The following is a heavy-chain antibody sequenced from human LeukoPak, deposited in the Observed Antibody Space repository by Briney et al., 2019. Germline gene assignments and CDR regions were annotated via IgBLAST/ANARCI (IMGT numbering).Heavy chain of an antibody. CDR1: GGSISTNY. J-gene: IGHJ4*02. V-gene: IGHV4-59*01. CDR3: AREPNKHYCSSTSCPYPGDY. Sequence: SETLSLTCTVSGGSISTNYWSWIRQPPGKGLEWIGYVYYSGSTNYKPSLKSRVTISVDTSKNQFSLKLTSVTAADTAVYYCAREPNKHYCSSTSCPYPGDYWGQGTLVTVSS. D-gene: IGHD2-2*01. CDR2: VYYSGST.